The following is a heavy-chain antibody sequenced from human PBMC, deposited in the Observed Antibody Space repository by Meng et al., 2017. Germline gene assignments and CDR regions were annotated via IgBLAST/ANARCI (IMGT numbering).Heavy chain of an antibody. D-gene: IGHD6-19*01. CDR1: GFTFTNGW. CDR2: IWSKTDGATA. CDR3: LKYNSGWA. J-gene: IGHJ5*02. Sequence: GGSLRLSCAVSGFTFTNGWVHWVRQAPGKGLEWVGRIWSKTDGATADYAAPAQGRFTISTDDSENTLYLQMSSLKIEDTAVYYCLKYNSGWAWGQGTLVNVSS. V-gene: IGHV3-15*01.